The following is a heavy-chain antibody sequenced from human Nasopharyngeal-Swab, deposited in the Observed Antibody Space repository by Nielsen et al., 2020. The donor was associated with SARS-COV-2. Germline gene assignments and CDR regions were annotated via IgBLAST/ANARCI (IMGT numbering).Heavy chain of an antibody. CDR1: GFTFSSYS. V-gene: IGHV3-21*04. CDR3: AKDLTFNY. J-gene: IGHJ4*02. Sequence: GESLKISCAASGFTFSSYSINWVRQDPGKGLEWVSSISSTGSYIYYADSVKGRFTISRDNAKNSLYLQMNSLRAEDTAVYYCAKDLTFNYWGQGTLVTVSS. CDR2: ISSTGSYI.